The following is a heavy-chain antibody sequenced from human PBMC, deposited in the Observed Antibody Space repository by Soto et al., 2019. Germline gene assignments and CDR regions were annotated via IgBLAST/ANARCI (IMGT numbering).Heavy chain of an antibody. CDR1: GGSISSGGYY. V-gene: IGHV4-31*03. CDR3: ARDRATGPDSSSWYGGVDP. J-gene: IGHJ5*02. Sequence: KPSETLSLTCTVSGGSISSGGYYWSWIRQHPGKGLEWIGYIYYSGSTYYNPSLKSRVTISVDTSKNQFSLKLSSVTAADTAVDYCARDRATGPDSSSWYGGVDPWGQGTLVTVSS. D-gene: IGHD6-13*01. CDR2: IYYSGST.